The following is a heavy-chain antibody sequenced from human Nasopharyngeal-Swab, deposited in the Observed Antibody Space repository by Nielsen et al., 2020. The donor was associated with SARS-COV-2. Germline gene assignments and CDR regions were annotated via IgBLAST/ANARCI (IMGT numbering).Heavy chain of an antibody. CDR2: ISSTGDYI. V-gene: IGHV3-21*01. Sequence: GGSLSLSCAASGFTFSLYTITWVRQAPGKGLEWVSAISSTGDYIYYAASVKGRFTISRDNAKNSVYLQMNSLRVEDTAVYYCARDTPAMFAYWGQGTLVNVSS. J-gene: IGHJ4*02. CDR1: GFTFSLYT. CDR3: ARDTPAMFAY.